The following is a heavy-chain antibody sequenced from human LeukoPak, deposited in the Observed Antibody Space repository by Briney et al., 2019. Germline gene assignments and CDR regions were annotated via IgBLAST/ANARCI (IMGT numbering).Heavy chain of an antibody. CDR3: ARTLRGGGALDY. V-gene: IGHV3-7*03. Sequence: GGSLRLSCAASGLTFSAYWGNWVRQAPGKGLEWVANIKEDGSEKYYVDSVKGRFTISRDNAKNSLFLQMNSLRAEDTAVYYCARTLRGGGALDYWGQGTLVTVSS. D-gene: IGHD3-16*01. J-gene: IGHJ4*02. CDR2: IKEDGSEK. CDR1: GLTFSAYW.